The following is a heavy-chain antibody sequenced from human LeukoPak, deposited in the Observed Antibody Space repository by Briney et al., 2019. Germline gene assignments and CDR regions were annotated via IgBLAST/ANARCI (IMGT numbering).Heavy chain of an antibody. V-gene: IGHV4-38-2*02. CDR2: IYHSGST. J-gene: IGHJ4*02. CDR1: GYSISSGYY. D-gene: IGHD6-19*01. CDR3: ARHRPPFFDSSGWYPVGYFDY. Sequence: SETLSLTCTVSGYSISSGYYWGWIRQPPGKGLEWIGSIYHSGSTYYNPSLKSRVTISVDTSKNQFSLKLSSVTAADTAVYYCARHRPPFFDSSGWYPVGYFDYWGQGTLVTVSS.